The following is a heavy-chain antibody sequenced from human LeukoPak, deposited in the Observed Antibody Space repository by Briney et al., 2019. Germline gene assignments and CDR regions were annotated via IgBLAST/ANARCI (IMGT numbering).Heavy chain of an antibody. CDR3: AKDHQGYWADSFDY. D-gene: IGHD6-13*01. V-gene: IGHV3-23*01. J-gene: IGHJ4*02. Sequence: GGSLRLSCAASGFTFSSYAMTWVWQAPGKGLEWVSAISGSGGSTYFADSVKGRFTVSRDNSKDTLYLQMNSLRAEDTAVYYCAKDHQGYWADSFDYWGQGTLVTVSS. CDR2: ISGSGGST. CDR1: GFTFSSYA.